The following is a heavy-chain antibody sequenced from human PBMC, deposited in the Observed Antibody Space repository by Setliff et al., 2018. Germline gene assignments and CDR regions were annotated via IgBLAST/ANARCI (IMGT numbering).Heavy chain of an antibody. Sequence: QTGGSLRLSCTASGFTFSSYPMNWVRQAPGKGLEWVSAISAGATTTNYVGSVKGRFTISRDNSKNTLYLQMNSLTAEDTAVYYCAKVRRAVALAGNFDYWGQGTPVTVSS. D-gene: IGHD6-19*01. CDR3: AKVRRAVALAGNFDY. V-gene: IGHV3-23*01. CDR2: ISAGATTT. CDR1: GFTFSSYP. J-gene: IGHJ4*02.